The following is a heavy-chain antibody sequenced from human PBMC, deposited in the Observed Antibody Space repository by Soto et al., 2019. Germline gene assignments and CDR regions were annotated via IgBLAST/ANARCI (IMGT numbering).Heavy chain of an antibody. CDR2: ITRDGYYK. D-gene: IGHD2-15*01. CDR3: TKSSGGSPSVEMDY. CDR1: GFSFKHYA. J-gene: IGHJ4*02. V-gene: IGHV3-30*01. Sequence: PGGSLRLSCAGAGFSFKHYALNWVRQAPGKGLEWVASITRDGYYKYSADSVKGGFTMSRDNSRDALSLQMTALTIEDSSVYYCTKSSGGSPSVEMDYWGQGTRVTVSS.